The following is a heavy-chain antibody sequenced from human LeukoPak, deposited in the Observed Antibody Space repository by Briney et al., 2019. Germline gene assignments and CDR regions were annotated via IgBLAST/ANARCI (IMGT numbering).Heavy chain of an antibody. V-gene: IGHV4-4*07. CDR2: IYTSGST. Sequence: SETLSLTCTVSGGSISSYYWSWIRQPAGKGLEWIGRIYTSGSTNYNPSLKSRVTMSVDTSKNQFSLKLSSVTAADTAVYYCARDIGYCSGGSCYSMRGNWFDPWGQGTLVTVSS. D-gene: IGHD2-15*01. CDR1: GGSISSYY. J-gene: IGHJ5*02. CDR3: ARDIGYCSGGSCYSMRGNWFDP.